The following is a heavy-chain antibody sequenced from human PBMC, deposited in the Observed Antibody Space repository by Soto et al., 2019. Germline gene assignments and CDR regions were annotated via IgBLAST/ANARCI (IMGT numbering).Heavy chain of an antibody. CDR2: ISAYNGNT. Sequence: ASVKVSCKASGYTFTSYGISWVRQAPGQGLEWMGRISAYNGNTNYAQKLQGRVTMTTDTSTSTAYMELRSLRSDDTAVYYCARDLNGATYYDFWSGYYLGYYGMDVWGQGTTVTVSS. D-gene: IGHD3-3*01. V-gene: IGHV1-18*04. CDR1: GYTFTSYG. J-gene: IGHJ6*02. CDR3: ARDLNGATYYDFWSGYYLGYYGMDV.